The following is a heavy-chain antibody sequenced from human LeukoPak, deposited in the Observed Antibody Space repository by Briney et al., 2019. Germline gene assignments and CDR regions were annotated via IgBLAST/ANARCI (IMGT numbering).Heavy chain of an antibody. D-gene: IGHD6-19*01. CDR1: GYTFTSYD. CDR3: ARGPYGAVAGTFGDLDY. CDR2: MNPNSGNT. Sequence: ASVKVFCKASGYTFTSYDINWVRQATGQGLEWMGWMNPNSGNTGYAQKFQGRVTMTRNTSISTAYMELSSLRSEDTAVYYCARGPYGAVAGTFGDLDYWGQGTLVTISS. V-gene: IGHV1-8*01. J-gene: IGHJ4*02.